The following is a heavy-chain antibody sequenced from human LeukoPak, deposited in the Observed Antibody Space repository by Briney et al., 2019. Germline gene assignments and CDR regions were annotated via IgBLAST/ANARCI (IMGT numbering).Heavy chain of an antibody. CDR3: ARLEPTTVTRYYYYGMDV. CDR1: GGSIRSSYYY. CDR2: IYDSGST. D-gene: IGHD4-17*01. V-gene: IGHV4-39*01. Sequence: SETLSLTCTVSGGSIRSSYYYWGWIRQPPGKGLEWIGSIYDSGSTYYNPSLKSRVTISVDTSKNQFSLKLNSVTAADTAVYYCARLEPTTVTRYYYYGMDVWGQGTTVTVSS. J-gene: IGHJ6*02.